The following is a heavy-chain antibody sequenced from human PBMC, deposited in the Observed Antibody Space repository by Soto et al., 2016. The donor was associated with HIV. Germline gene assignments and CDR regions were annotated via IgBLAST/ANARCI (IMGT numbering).Heavy chain of an antibody. CDR2: IDHSGSA. V-gene: IGHV4-34*02. D-gene: IGHD3-10*01. CDR3: AIGGHCSVTGCCNYFKN. Sequence: QVHLQQWGAGQLTPTKTLSLTCAVYGGSFNGNYWSWIRQSPGRGLEWLAEIDHSGSANYNPTLKSRLIISADKSKNQFSLKLKSVTSADTAMYYCAIGGHCSVTGCCNYFKNWGQGSLVTVSS. J-gene: IGHJ4*02. CDR1: GGSFNGNY.